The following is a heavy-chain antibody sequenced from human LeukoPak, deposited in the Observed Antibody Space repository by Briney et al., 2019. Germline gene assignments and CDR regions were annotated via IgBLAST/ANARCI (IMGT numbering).Heavy chain of an antibody. Sequence: SETLSLTCTVSGGSISSYYWSWIRQPPGKGLEWIGYIYYSGSTNYNPSLKSRVTISEDTSKNQFSLKLSSVTAADTAVYYCARSITGTREFGPWGQGTLVTVSS. CDR2: IYYSGST. D-gene: IGHD1-20*01. CDR1: GGSISSYY. J-gene: IGHJ5*02. CDR3: ARSITGTREFGP. V-gene: IGHV4-59*01.